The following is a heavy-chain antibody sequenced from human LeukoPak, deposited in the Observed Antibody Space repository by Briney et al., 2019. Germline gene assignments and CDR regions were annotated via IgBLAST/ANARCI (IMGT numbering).Heavy chain of an antibody. Sequence: SETLSFTCTVSGGSISSSSYYWGWIRQPPGKGLEWIGSIYYSGSTYYNPSLKSRVTISVDTSKNQFSLKLSSVTAADTAVYYCARDQLTYYYDSSGYAHSYWGQGTLVTVSS. D-gene: IGHD3-22*01. CDR1: GGSISSSSYY. CDR2: IYYSGST. J-gene: IGHJ4*02. CDR3: ARDQLTYYYDSSGYAHSY. V-gene: IGHV4-39*07.